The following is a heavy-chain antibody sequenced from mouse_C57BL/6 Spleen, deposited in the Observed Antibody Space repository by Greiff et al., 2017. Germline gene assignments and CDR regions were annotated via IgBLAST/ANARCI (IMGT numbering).Heavy chain of an antibody. CDR1: GYTFTSYW. D-gene: IGHD2-4*01. CDR3: ARWYDDSEFAY. V-gene: IGHV1-61*01. J-gene: IGHJ3*01. Sequence: QVQLQQPGAELVRPGSSVKLSCKASGYTFTSYWMAWVKQRPGQGLEWIGNIYPSDSETHYNQKFKDKATLTVDKSSSTAYMQLSSLASEDSAVYCCARWYDDSEFAYWGQGTLVTVAA. CDR2: IYPSDSET.